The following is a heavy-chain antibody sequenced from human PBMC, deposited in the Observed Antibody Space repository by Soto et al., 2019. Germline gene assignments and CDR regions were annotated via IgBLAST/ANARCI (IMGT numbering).Heavy chain of an antibody. CDR3: ARVTGRYYYGMDV. CDR1: GGSFSGYY. CDR2: INHSGST. Sequence: QVQLQQWGAGLLKPSETLSLTCAVYGGSFSGYYWSWIRQPPGKGLEWIGEINHSGSTNYNPSLKSRVPXSXDXXKNQLSLTLGSVPAADTAVYSCARVTGRYYYGMDVWGQGTTVTVSS. V-gene: IGHV4-34*01. J-gene: IGHJ6*02.